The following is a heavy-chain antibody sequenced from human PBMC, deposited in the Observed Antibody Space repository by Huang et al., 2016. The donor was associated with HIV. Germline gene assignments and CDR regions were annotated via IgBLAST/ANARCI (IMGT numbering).Heavy chain of an antibody. D-gene: IGHD6-19*01. CDR1: NGSFSGYF. Sequence: QVRLQQWGAGLLKPSETLSLTCAVYNGSFSGYFWNWFRLAPRKGLEWIGEVSHSGNVNSNPSLQSRVSMSVVPSKKQFSLNLTSVTAADSAIYYGGGSTGMGMVAGGWVVHWGHGNQVSVSS. V-gene: IGHV4-34*02. J-gene: IGHJ4*01. CDR3: GGSTGMGMVAGGWVVH. CDR2: VSHSGNV.